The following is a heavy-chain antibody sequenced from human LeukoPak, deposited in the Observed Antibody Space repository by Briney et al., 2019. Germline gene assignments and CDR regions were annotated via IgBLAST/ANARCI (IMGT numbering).Heavy chain of an antibody. Sequence: PGGSLRLSCAASGFTVSSNYMSWVRQAPGKGLEWVSAIKGRFTISRDNSKNTLYLQMNSLRAEDTAVYYCAKATYYYDNDYWGQGTLVTVSS. D-gene: IGHD3-22*01. J-gene: IGHJ4*02. CDR2: I. CDR3: AKATYYYDNDY. V-gene: IGHV3-53*01. CDR1: GFTVSSNY.